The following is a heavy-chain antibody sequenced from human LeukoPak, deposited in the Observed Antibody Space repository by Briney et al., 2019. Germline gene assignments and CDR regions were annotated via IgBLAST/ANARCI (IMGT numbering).Heavy chain of an antibody. CDR3: ARDPVTGYFDY. CDR1: GYTFTSYY. J-gene: IGHJ4*02. Sequence: GASVKVSCKASGYTFTSYYMHWVRPAPGQGLEWMGIINPSGGSASYAQKFHGRVTMTRDTSTSTVYMELSSLRSEDTAVYYCARDPVTGYFDYWGQGTLVTVSS. CDR2: INPSGGSA. D-gene: IGHD1-20*01. V-gene: IGHV1-46*01.